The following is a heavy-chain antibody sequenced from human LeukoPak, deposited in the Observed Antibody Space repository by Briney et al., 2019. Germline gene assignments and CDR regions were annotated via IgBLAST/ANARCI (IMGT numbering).Heavy chain of an antibody. Sequence: GGSLRLSCAASGFTFSSYSMNWVRKAPGKGLEWVSSISSSSSYIYYADSVKGRFTISRDNAKNSLYLQMNSLRAEDTAVYYCARDLTVGATVRYFDYRGQGTLVTVSS. CDR3: ARDLTVGATVRYFDY. J-gene: IGHJ4*02. CDR1: GFTFSSYS. CDR2: ISSSSSYI. D-gene: IGHD1-26*01. V-gene: IGHV3-21*01.